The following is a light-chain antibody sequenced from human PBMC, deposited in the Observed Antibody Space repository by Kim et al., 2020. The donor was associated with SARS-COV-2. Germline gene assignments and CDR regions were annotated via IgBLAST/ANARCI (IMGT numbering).Light chain of an antibody. V-gene: IGKV1-16*02. CDR2: DAS. CDR3: QQYDLYPLT. J-gene: IGKJ4*01. CDR1: QGIGNY. Sequence: ASVGDRVTITCRASQGIGNYLAWFQQKPGEAPKSLIYDASSLQSGVPSKFSGSGSGRDFTLTISSLQPEDCGTYYCQQYDLYPLTFGGGTKVDIK.